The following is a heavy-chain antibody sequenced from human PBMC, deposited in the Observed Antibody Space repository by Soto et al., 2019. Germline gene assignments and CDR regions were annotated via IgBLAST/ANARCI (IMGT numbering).Heavy chain of an antibody. D-gene: IGHD4-17*01. CDR2: IYYSGST. CDR1: GGSISSGDYY. J-gene: IGHJ6*02. CDR3: GGRMTKVTTAYYAMDV. Sequence: QVQLQESGPGLVKPSQTLSLTCTVSGGSISSGDYYWRWIRQPPGKGLEWIGDIYYSGSTYYNPSLKGRVTISADTSMNQLSLKLSAVTAADTAVYYCGGRMTKVTTAYYAMDVWGQGTTVTVSS. V-gene: IGHV4-30-4*01.